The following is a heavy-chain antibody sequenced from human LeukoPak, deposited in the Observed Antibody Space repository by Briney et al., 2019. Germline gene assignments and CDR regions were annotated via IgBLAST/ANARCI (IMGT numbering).Heavy chain of an antibody. J-gene: IGHJ4*02. Sequence: QTGGSLRLSCAASGFTFSTYEMNWVRQAPGKGLEWVSYISGSGSTIYYADSVKGRFTISRDNSKNTLYLQMNYLRAEDTALYYCAKNIAAPTTPFDYWGQGTLVTVSS. CDR1: GFTFSTYE. CDR2: ISGSGSTI. D-gene: IGHD6-13*01. CDR3: AKNIAAPTTPFDY. V-gene: IGHV3-48*03.